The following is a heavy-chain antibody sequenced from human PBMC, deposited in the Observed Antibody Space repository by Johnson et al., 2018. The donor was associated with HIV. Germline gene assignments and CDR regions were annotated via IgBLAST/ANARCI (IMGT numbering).Heavy chain of an antibody. CDR2: ISGSGGRT. CDR1: GFTFSRYA. V-gene: IGHV3-23*04. J-gene: IGHJ3*02. Sequence: VQLVESGGGLVQPGGSLILSSAASGFTFSRYAMSWVRQAPGNGLECVSAISGSGGRTSYADSVNARFTISRDNSKNTLYLQMNSLRAEDTAVYYCAKHIVLVVYAIGAAFDIWGQGTMVTVSS. CDR3: AKHIVLVVYAIGAAFDI. D-gene: IGHD2-8*02.